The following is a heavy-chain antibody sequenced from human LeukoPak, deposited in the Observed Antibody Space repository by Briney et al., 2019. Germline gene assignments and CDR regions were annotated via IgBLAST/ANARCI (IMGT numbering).Heavy chain of an antibody. Sequence: GGSLRLPCAASGFTFDDYAMHWVRQAPGKGLEWVSLISWDGGSTYYADSVKGRFTISRDNSKNSLYLQMNSLRAEDTALYYCAKGSPLLWFGELGYYFDYWGQGTLVTVSS. V-gene: IGHV3-43D*03. D-gene: IGHD3-10*01. CDR3: AKGSPLLWFGELGYYFDY. J-gene: IGHJ4*02. CDR2: ISWDGGST. CDR1: GFTFDDYA.